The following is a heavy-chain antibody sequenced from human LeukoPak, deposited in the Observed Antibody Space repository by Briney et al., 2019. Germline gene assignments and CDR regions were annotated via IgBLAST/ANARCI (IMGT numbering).Heavy chain of an antibody. V-gene: IGHV3-7*01. CDR1: GFTFSSYW. CDR2: IKQDGSEK. J-gene: IGHJ4*02. CDR3: ARDHLGKYYYDSSGYYYY. Sequence: PGGSLRLSCAASGFTFSSYWMSWVRQAPGKGLEWVANIKQDGSEKYYVDSVKGRFTISRDNAKNSLYLQMNSLRADDTAVYYCARDHLGKYYYDSSGYYYYWGQGTLVTVSS. D-gene: IGHD3-22*01.